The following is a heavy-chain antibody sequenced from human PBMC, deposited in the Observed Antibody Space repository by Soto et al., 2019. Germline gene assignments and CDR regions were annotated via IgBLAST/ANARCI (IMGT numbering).Heavy chain of an antibody. Sequence: SETLSLTCAVYGWSFRGYYWSWIRQPPGKGLEWIGEINHSGSTNYNPSLKSRVTISIDTSKTQFSLKLSSVNAADSAVYYCARSDETARPFSATDYYFDYWGQGTLVTVSS. CDR2: INHSGST. V-gene: IGHV4-34*01. CDR3: ARSDETARPFSATDYYFDY. J-gene: IGHJ4*02. D-gene: IGHD6-6*01. CDR1: GWSFRGYY.